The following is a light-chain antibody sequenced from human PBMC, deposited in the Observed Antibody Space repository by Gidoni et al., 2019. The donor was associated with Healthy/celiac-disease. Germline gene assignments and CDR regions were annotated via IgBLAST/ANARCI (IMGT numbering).Light chain of an antibody. CDR3: SSYTSSSTVV. CDR2: DVS. Sequence: QSALTQPASVSGSPGPSINISFTGTSIDFGGYNYVSWYQQHPGKATKLMIYDVSNRPSGVSNRFSGSKSGNTASLTISGLQAEDEADYYCSSYTSSSTVVFGGGTKLTVL. J-gene: IGLJ2*01. CDR1: SIDFGGYNY. V-gene: IGLV2-14*03.